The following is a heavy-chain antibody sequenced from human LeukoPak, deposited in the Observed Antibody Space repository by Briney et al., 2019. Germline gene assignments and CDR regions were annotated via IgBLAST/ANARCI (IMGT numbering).Heavy chain of an antibody. D-gene: IGHD7-27*01. Sequence: SETLSLTCAVYGGSFSGYYWSWIRQPPGKGLEWIGEINHSGSTNYNPSLKSRVTTSVDTSKNQFSLKLSSVTAADTAVYYCARGWGYYYMDVWGKGTTVTVSS. CDR3: ARGWGYYYMDV. CDR1: GGSFSGYY. CDR2: INHSGST. J-gene: IGHJ6*03. V-gene: IGHV4-34*01.